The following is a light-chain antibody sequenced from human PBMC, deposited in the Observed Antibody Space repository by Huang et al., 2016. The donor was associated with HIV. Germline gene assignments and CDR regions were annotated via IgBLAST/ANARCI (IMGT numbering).Light chain of an antibody. Sequence: EIVLTQSPATLSLSPGDRATRSCRASQSVSSYFAWYQQKPGQAPRLLIYATSNRATGVPARFSGSGSGTDFTLTISSLEPEDFANYCCQQRISWPPSYTFGQGTKVEI. V-gene: IGKV3-11*01. CDR1: QSVSSY. CDR3: QQRISWPPSYT. CDR2: ATS. J-gene: IGKJ2*01.